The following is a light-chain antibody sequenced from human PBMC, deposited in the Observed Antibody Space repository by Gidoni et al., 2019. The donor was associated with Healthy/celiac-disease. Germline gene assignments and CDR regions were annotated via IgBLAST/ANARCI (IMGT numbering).Light chain of an antibody. Sequence: EIVLTQSPGTLSLSPGERATLSCRASQSVSSSYLAWYQQKPGQAPRLLIYGASSRATVIPDRFRGSGSGTDFTLTISRLEPEDFAVYYCQQYGSSPYTFGQXTKLEIK. CDR2: GAS. V-gene: IGKV3-20*01. J-gene: IGKJ2*01. CDR1: QSVSSSY. CDR3: QQYGSSPYT.